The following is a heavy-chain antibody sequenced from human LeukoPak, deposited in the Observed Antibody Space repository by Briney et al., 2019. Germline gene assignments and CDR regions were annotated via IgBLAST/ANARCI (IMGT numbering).Heavy chain of an antibody. CDR3: ARGRPFDP. V-gene: IGHV1-69*10. CDR2: INPILGIA. CDR1: GYTFTGYY. J-gene: IGHJ5*02. Sequence: PVKVSCKASGYTFTGYYMHWVRQAPGQGLEWMGWINPILGIANYAQKFQGRVTITADKSTSTAYMELSSLRSEDTAVYYCARGRPFDPWGQGTLVTVSS.